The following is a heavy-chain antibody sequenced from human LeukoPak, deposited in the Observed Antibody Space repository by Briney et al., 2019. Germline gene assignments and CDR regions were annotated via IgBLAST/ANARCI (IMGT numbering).Heavy chain of an antibody. CDR2: IYYSGST. V-gene: IGHV4-30-4*08. Sequence: SETLSLTCTVSGGSISSGDYYWSWIRQPPGKGLEWIGYIYYSGSTYYNPSLKSRVTISVDTSKNQFSLKLSSVTAADTAVYYCARDRASTRSGSYFDYWGQGTLVTVSS. CDR1: GGSISSGDYY. D-gene: IGHD1-26*01. CDR3: ARDRASTRSGSYFDY. J-gene: IGHJ4*02.